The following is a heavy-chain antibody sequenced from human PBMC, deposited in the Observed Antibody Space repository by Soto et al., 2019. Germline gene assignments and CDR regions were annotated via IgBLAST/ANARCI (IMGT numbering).Heavy chain of an antibody. CDR2: IIPILGIA. V-gene: IGHV1-69*02. D-gene: IGHD3-22*01. CDR3: ASSKKYYYDSSGSRPDAFDI. J-gene: IGHJ3*02. CDR1: GGTFSSYT. Sequence: ASVKVSCKASGGTFSSYTISWVRQAPGQGLEWMGRIIPILGIANYAQKFQGRVTITADKSTSTAYMELSSLRSEDTAVYYCASSKKYYYDSSGSRPDAFDIWGQGTMVTVSS.